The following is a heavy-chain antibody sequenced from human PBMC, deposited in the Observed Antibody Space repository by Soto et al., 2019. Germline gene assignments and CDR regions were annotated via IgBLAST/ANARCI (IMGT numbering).Heavy chain of an antibody. CDR2: INHSGST. Sequence: SETLSLTCAVYGGSFSGYYWSWIRQPPGKGLEWIGEINHSGSTNYNPSLKSRVTISVDTSKNQFSLKLSSVTAADTAVYYCARGRFIAASLPFDYWGQGTLVTVSS. CDR1: GGSFSGYY. J-gene: IGHJ4*02. CDR3: ARGRFIAASLPFDY. D-gene: IGHD6-6*01. V-gene: IGHV4-34*01.